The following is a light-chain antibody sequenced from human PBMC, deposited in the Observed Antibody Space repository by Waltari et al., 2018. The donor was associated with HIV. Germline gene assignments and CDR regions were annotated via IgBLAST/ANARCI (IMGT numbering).Light chain of an antibody. CDR3: TTWDDSLNVLV. CDR2: SNN. Sequence: QSVLTQQPSASGTPGQTVTISCSGSRSNIGSNTVNWYQHLPGTAPKLLIYSNNVRPSGVPDRFSGFKSGTSASLAISGLQSQDEADYYCTTWDDSLNVLVFGGGTEVTVL. J-gene: IGLJ3*02. CDR1: RSNIGSNT. V-gene: IGLV1-44*01.